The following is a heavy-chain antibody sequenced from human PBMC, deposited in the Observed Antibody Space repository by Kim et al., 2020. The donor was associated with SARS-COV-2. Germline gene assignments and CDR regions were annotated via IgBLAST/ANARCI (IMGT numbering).Heavy chain of an antibody. V-gene: IGHV3-9*01. D-gene: IGHD3-10*01. Sequence: GGSLRLSCAASGFTFGDYTMHWVRQAPGKGLEWVSGISWNSGSIGYADSVKGRFTISRDNAKNSLYLQMNSLRAEDTALYYCAKEALSITMVRGGWFDPWGQGTLVTVSS. CDR1: GFTFGDYT. J-gene: IGHJ5*02. CDR3: AKEALSITMVRGGWFDP. CDR2: ISWNSGSI.